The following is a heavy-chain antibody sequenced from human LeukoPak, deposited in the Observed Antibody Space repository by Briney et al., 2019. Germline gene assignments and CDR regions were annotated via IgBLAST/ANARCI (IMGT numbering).Heavy chain of an antibody. V-gene: IGHV1-69*01. CDR3: ARVRAAAGTAVEGSDY. CDR2: IIPIFGRA. J-gene: IGHJ4*02. D-gene: IGHD6-13*01. Sequence: SVKVSCKASGGTFSSYAISWVRQAPGQGLEWMGGIIPIFGRANYAQKFQGRVTITADESTSTAYMELSSLRSEDTAVYYCARVRAAAGTAVEGSDYWGQRTLVTVSS. CDR1: GGTFSSYA.